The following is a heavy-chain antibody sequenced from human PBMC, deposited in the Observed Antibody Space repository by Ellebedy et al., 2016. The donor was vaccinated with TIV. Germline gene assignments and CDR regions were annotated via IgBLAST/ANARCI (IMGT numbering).Heavy chain of an antibody. Sequence: GESLKISCAASGLPFSSYWMHWVRQAPGKGLVWVSRVNSDGSSTTYADSVKGRFTISRDNAKHTLYLQMNSLRGEDTAVYYCVASSPVIDYWGQGTLVTVSS. J-gene: IGHJ4*02. D-gene: IGHD6-13*01. CDR2: VNSDGSST. CDR3: VASSPVIDY. CDR1: GLPFSSYW. V-gene: IGHV3-74*01.